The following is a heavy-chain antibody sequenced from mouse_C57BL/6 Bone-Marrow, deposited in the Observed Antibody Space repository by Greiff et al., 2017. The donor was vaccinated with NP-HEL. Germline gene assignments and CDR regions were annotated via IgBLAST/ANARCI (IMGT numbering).Heavy chain of an antibody. V-gene: IGHV5-6*01. J-gene: IGHJ1*03. CDR3: ARRRNWYFDV. CDR1: GFTFSSYG. CDR2: ISSGGSYP. Sequence: EVHLVESGGDLVKPGGSLKLSCAASGFTFSSYGMSWVRQTPDKRLEWVATISSGGSYPYYPDSVKGRFTISRDNAKNTLYLQMSSLKSEDTAMYYCARRRNWYFDVWGTGTTVTVSS.